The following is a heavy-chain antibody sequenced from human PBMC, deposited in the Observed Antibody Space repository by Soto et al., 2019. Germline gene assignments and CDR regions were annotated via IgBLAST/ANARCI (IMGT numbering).Heavy chain of an antibody. D-gene: IGHD5-18*01. V-gene: IGHV1-8*01. Sequence: ASVKVSCKASGYTFSDHDINWVRQAPEQGLEWMGWMNPDSGNTGYAQNFQGRVTMTRDFFISTAYMELSGLTSEDTAVYYCARRARGGRQLWLPFEYWAQGTLVTVAS. CDR2: MNPDSGNT. J-gene: IGHJ4*02. CDR3: ARRARGGRQLWLPFEY. CDR1: GYTFSDHD.